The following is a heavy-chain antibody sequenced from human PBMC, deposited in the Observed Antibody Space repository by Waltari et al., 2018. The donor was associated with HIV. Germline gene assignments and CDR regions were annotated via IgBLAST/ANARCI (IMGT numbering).Heavy chain of an antibody. D-gene: IGHD2-8*01. V-gene: IGHV3-49*03. CDR3: SRDNPQWDY. CDR2: IRSKVSGGTT. Sequence: EVQLVESGGGLVQPGRSLRLSCTTSGFTIGDYAMGWFRQAPGKGLEWIGFIRSKVSGGTTEYAASVKGRFTISRDDSNSIVFLQMDSLKTEDTAMYYCSRDNPQWDYWGQGTLVTASS. J-gene: IGHJ4*02. CDR1: GFTIGDYA.